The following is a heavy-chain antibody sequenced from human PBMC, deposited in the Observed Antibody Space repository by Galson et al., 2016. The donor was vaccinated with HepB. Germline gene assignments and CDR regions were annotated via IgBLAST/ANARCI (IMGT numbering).Heavy chain of an antibody. D-gene: IGHD3-16*01. V-gene: IGHV4-59*03. CDR1: GDSIKNYY. CDR3: GGSSPSGDF. CDR2: MYHSGPP. J-gene: IGHJ4*02. Sequence: SETLSLTCTVSGDSIKNYYWTWIRQPPGKGLEWIGYMYHSGPPTYSPSLRSRVAMSVDTSETQFALKLTSVTAADTAMYYCGGSSPSGDFWVQGTLVTVSS.